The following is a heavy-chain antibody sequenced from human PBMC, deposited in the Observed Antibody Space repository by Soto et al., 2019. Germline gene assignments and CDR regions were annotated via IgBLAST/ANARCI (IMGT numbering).Heavy chain of an antibody. V-gene: IGHV1-18*04. CDR1: GYTFTSYG. D-gene: IGHD1-26*01. Sequence: QVQLVQSGAEVKKPGASVKVSCKASGYTFTSYGISWVRQAPGQGLEWMGWISAYNGNTNYAQKLQGRVTMTTDTSTSKAYMELRSLSSDGTAVDYCARPPPGGSYYFDYWGQGTMVTVSS. CDR3: ARPPPGGSYYFDY. CDR2: ISAYNGNT. J-gene: IGHJ4*02.